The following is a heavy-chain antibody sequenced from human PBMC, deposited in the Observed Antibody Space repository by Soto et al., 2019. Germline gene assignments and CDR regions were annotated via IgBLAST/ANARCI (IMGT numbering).Heavy chain of an antibody. CDR2: IIPIFGTA. J-gene: IGHJ6*02. Sequence: GASVKVSCKAAGWGFSSYAISWVRQAAGQGLEWMGWIIPIFGTANYAQKFQGRVTITADESTSTAYMELSSLRSEDTAVYYCARDASRKLSRPYGMDVWGQGTTVTVSS. CDR1: GWGFSSYA. CDR3: ARDASRKLSRPYGMDV. V-gene: IGHV1-69*13.